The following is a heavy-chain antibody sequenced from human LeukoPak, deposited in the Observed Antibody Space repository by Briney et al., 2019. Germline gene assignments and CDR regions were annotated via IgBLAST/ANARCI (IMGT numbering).Heavy chain of an antibody. Sequence: GGSLRLSCAASGFTFSDYYMSWIRQAPGKGLEWVSYISSSGSTIYYADSVKGRFTISRDNAKNSLYLQMNSLRAEDTAVYYCARDHPAVAGIIDYYYGMDVWGQGTTVTVSS. CDR2: ISSSGSTI. CDR3: ARDHPAVAGIIDYYYGMDV. CDR1: GFTFSDYY. D-gene: IGHD6-19*01. J-gene: IGHJ6*02. V-gene: IGHV3-11*01.